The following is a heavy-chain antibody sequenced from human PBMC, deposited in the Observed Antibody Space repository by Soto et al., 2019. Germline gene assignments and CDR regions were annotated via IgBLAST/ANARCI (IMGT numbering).Heavy chain of an antibody. D-gene: IGHD2-2*01. CDR2: IYPGDSDT. CDR1: GYSFTSYW. CDR3: ARQAVVPAAPLAPGPNWFDP. Sequence: GESLKISCKGSGYSFTSYWIGWVRQMPGKGLEWMGIIYPGDSDTRYSPSFQGQVTISADKSISTAYLQWSSLKASDTAMYYCARQAVVPAAPLAPGPNWFDPWGQGTLVTVSS. V-gene: IGHV5-51*01. J-gene: IGHJ5*02.